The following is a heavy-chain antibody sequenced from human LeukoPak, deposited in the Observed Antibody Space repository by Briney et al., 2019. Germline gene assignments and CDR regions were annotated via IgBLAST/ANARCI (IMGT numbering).Heavy chain of an antibody. CDR2: IYYSGST. D-gene: IGHD2-2*01. Sequence: SETLSLTCTVSGGSISSYYWSWIRQPPGKGLEWIGYIYYSGSTNYNPSLKSRVTISVDTSKNQFSLHLISVIPEDTAVYYCVRDLHLSSAVFIGDYWGQGTLVTVSS. CDR3: VRDLHLSSAVFIGDY. J-gene: IGHJ4*02. CDR1: GGSISSYY. V-gene: IGHV4-59*12.